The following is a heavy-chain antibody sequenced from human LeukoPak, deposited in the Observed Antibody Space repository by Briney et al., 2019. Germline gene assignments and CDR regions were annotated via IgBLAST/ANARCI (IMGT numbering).Heavy chain of an antibody. Sequence: GGSLRLSCAASGFTFSSYSMNWVRQAPGKGLVWVSRINSDGSSTSYADSVKGRFTISRDNAKNTLYLQMNSLRAEDTAVYYCARDRPREYYYYYGMDVWGQGTTVTVSS. V-gene: IGHV3-74*01. D-gene: IGHD5-24*01. J-gene: IGHJ6*02. CDR2: INSDGSST. CDR1: GFTFSSYS. CDR3: ARDRPREYYYYYGMDV.